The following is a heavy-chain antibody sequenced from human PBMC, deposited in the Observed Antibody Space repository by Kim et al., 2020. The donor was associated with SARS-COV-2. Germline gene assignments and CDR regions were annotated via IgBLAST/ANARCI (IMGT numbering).Heavy chain of an antibody. CDR1: GFMFDTFS. D-gene: IGHD1-26*01. CDR2: IDRNTET. V-gene: IGHV3-43*02. CDR3: AKDMRGSWTIDY. Sequence: GGSLRLSCEASGFMFDTFSMHWVRQRPGRGLEWISLIDRNTETYADSVRGRFTVSRDNSKNFLYLQMDSLRSDDTGLYYCAKDMRGSWTIDYWGQGTWVTVS. J-gene: IGHJ4*02.